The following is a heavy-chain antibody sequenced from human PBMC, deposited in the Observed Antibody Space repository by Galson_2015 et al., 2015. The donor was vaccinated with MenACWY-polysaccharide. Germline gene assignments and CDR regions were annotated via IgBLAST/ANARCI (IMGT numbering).Heavy chain of an antibody. CDR1: GFTFSSST. D-gene: IGHD3-10*01. J-gene: IGHJ5*02. CDR2: MSSSSSYI. V-gene: IGHV3-21*01. CDR3: ATAVRITSVDP. Sequence: SLRLSCAASGFTFSSSTMNWVRQAPGKGLEWVSSMSSSSSYIYYADSVKGRFTISRDNAKNSLYLQMNSLRAEDTAVYYCATAVRITSVDPCSQGTLVTVSS.